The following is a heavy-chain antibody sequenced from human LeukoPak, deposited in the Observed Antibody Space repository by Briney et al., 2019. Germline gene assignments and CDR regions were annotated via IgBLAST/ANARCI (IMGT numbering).Heavy chain of an antibody. V-gene: IGHV3-7*03. CDR3: AKDPLVRGVIMSSMDV. J-gene: IGHJ6*03. CDR2: IKQDGSEK. D-gene: IGHD3-10*01. CDR1: GFTFSSYW. Sequence: LAGGSLRLSCAASGFTFSSYWMSWVRQAPGKGLEWVANIKQDGSEKYYVDSVKGRFTISRDNAKNSLYLQMNSLRAEDTAVYYCAKDPLVRGVIMSSMDVWGKGTTVTISS.